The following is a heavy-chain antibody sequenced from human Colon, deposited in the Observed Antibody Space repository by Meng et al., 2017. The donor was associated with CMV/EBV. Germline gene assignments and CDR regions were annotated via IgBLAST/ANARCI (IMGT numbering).Heavy chain of an antibody. Sequence: GESLKISCAASGFTFRTFWMHWVRQVPGRGPVWVSRVNSDGSNTPYADSARGRFTISRDNAKDLLYLQMNTLRVEDTAMYYCVGQRGDSPFAYWGQG. CDR3: VGQRGDSPFAY. CDR1: GFTFRTFW. V-gene: IGHV3-74*01. CDR2: VNSDGSNT. D-gene: IGHD5-18*01. J-gene: IGHJ4*02.